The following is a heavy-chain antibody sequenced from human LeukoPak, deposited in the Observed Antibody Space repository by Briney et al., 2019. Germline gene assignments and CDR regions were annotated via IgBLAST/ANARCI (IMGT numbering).Heavy chain of an antibody. V-gene: IGHV3-74*03. CDR2: ISSDGSST. CDR3: ARDQRVTGRPDIDY. D-gene: IGHD6-6*01. CDR1: GFTFRNHW. J-gene: IGHJ4*02. Sequence: GGSLRLSCAASGFTFRNHWMHWVRQTQGRGLVWVSRISSDGSSTTYADSVKGRFTISRDNAKNTLYLQMNNLRAEDTAMYYCARDQRVTGRPDIDYWGQGTLVIVSS.